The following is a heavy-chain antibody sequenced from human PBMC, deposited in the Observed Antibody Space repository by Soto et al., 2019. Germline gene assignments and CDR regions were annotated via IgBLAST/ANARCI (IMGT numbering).Heavy chain of an antibody. CDR2: IFYSGTT. D-gene: IGHD4-17*01. CDR3: ARVQPYDYGANSGWLDP. J-gene: IGHJ5*02. V-gene: IGHV4-31*03. CDR1: GDSISRGRYY. Sequence: LSLTCTVSGDSISRGRYYWSWIRQHPGKGLEWIGYIFYSGTTYYNPSLKGRISISVDTSENHFSLSLTSVTAADTAVYYCARVQPYDYGANSGWLDPWGQGPLVTVSS.